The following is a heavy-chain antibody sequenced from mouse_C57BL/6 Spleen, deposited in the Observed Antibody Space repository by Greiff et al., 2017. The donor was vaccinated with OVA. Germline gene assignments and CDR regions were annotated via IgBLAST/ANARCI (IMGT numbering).Heavy chain of an antibody. CDR3: ARGLYYDYDVGFAY. Sequence: QVHVKQSGAELVKPGASVKMSCKASGYTFTTYPIEWMKQNHGKSLEWIGNFHPYNDDTKYNEKFKGKATLTVEKSSSTVYLELSRLTSDDSAVYYCARGLYYDYDVGFAYWGQGTLVTVSA. D-gene: IGHD2-4*01. J-gene: IGHJ3*01. CDR1: GYTFTTYP. CDR2: FHPYNDDT. V-gene: IGHV1-47*01.